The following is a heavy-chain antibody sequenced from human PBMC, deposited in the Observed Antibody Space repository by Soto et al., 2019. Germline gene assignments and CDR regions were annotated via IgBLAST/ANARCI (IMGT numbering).Heavy chain of an antibody. J-gene: IGHJ6*03. V-gene: IGHV3-30*18. CDR3: AKDSVLPSDYYYYYYMDV. Sequence: GGSLRLSCAASGFTFSSYGMHWVRQAPGKGLEWVAVISYDGSNKYYADSVKGRFTISRDNSKNTLYLQMNSLRAEDTAVYYCAKDSVLPSDYYYYYYMDVWGKGTTVTVSS. CDR1: GFTFSSYG. CDR2: ISYDGSNK.